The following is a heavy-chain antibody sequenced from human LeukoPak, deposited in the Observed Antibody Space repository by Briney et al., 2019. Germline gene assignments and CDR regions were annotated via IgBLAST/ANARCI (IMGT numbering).Heavy chain of an antibody. CDR2: INSDGSST. D-gene: IGHD2-15*01. V-gene: IGHV3-74*01. CDR3: ARDLVSRLISGGSYAFDF. CDR1: GFTFSSYW. Sequence: GGSLRLSCAASGFTFSSYWMHWVRQAPGKGLGWGSRINSDGSSTSYADSVKGRFTISRDNAKNTLYLQMNSLRAEDTAMYYCARDLVSRLISGGSYAFDFWGQGTMVTVSS. J-gene: IGHJ3*01.